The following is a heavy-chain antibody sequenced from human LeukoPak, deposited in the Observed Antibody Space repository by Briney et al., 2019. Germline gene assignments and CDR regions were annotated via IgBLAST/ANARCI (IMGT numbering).Heavy chain of an antibody. J-gene: IGHJ4*02. D-gene: IGHD6-19*01. V-gene: IGHV3-74*01. CDR3: ARVIYSGWQGELSD. CDR2: INSDGSTT. CDR1: GFTFSGYW. Sequence: PGGALRLSCAASGFTFSGYWMHWVRQAPGKGLVWVSRINSDGSTTSYADSVMGRFTISRDNAKNTLYLQMNSLRAEDTAVYYCARVIYSGWQGELSDWARGTLVSVLS.